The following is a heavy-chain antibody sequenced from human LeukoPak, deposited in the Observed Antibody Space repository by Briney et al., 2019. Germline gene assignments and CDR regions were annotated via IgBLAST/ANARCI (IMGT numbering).Heavy chain of an antibody. Sequence: GRSLRLSCAASGFTFSSYAMHWVRQAPGKGLEWVAVISYDGSNKYYADSVKGRFTISRDNSKNTLYLQMNSLRAEDTAVYYCAKTQTYCSSTSCYDWFDPWGQGTLVTVSS. CDR3: AKTQTYCSSTSCYDWFDP. D-gene: IGHD2-2*01. J-gene: IGHJ5*02. CDR1: GFTFSSYA. CDR2: ISYDGSNK. V-gene: IGHV3-30-3*02.